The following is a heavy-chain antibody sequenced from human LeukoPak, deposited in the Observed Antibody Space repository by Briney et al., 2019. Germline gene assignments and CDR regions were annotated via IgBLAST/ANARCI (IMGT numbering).Heavy chain of an antibody. J-gene: IGHJ3*02. D-gene: IGHD1-20*01. CDR1: GFTFSSYS. Sequence: GRSLRLSCAVSGFTFSSYSMNWVSQAPGNGLEWVSYISSSSSTICYADSVKGRFTISRDNAKNSLYLQMNSLRAEDTAVYYCARFPPPYNWIWVWSSAFDIWGQGTMVTVSS. V-gene: IGHV3-48*01. CDR3: ARFPPPYNWIWVWSSAFDI. CDR2: ISSSSSTI.